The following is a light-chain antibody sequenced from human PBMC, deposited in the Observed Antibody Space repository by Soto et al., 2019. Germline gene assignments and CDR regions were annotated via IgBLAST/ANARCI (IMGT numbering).Light chain of an antibody. Sequence: EIVLTQSPATLSLSPGERVTLSCRASQSVSSNYLAWYQQKPGQAPRPLIYGASSRATGLPDRFSGSGSGADFSLTISRLEPEDFAVYYCQQYGSSPITFGQGTGLEIK. CDR2: GAS. J-gene: IGKJ5*01. V-gene: IGKV3-20*01. CDR1: QSVSSNY. CDR3: QQYGSSPIT.